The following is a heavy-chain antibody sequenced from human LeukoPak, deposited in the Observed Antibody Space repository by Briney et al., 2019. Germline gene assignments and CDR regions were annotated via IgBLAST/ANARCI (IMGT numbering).Heavy chain of an antibody. D-gene: IGHD2-2*01. CDR3: ARVYCSSTSWRSGFGELLDY. V-gene: IGHV4-59*12. CDR2: IYYSGST. J-gene: IGHJ4*02. Sequence: SETLSLTCTVSGGSISSYYWSWIRQPPGKGLEWIGYIYYSGSTNYNPSLKSRVTISVDTSKNQFSLKLSSVTAADTAVYYCARVYCSSTSWRSGFGELLDYWGQGTLVTVSS. CDR1: GGSISSYY.